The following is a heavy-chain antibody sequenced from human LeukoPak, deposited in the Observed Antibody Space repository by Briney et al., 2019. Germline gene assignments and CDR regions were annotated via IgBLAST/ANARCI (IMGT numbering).Heavy chain of an antibody. V-gene: IGHV3-23*01. J-gene: IGHJ4*02. CDR2: VSGSGGST. Sequence: GGSLRLSCEASRLNFRTYVMGWVRQAPGKGLEWVASVSGSGGSTYYADSAKGRFTISRDNSKNTLYLQMNSLKTEDTAVYYCTTFRLNWNDLALDYWGQGTLVTVSS. CDR3: TTFRLNWNDLALDY. CDR1: RLNFRTYV. D-gene: IGHD1-1*01.